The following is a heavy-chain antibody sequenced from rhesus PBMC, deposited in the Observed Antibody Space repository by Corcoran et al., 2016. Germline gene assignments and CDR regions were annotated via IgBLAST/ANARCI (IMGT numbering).Heavy chain of an antibody. Sequence: QLQLQESGPGLVKPSETLSVTCAVSGGSISSSYWSWIRQAPGKGLEWIGYIDGSGSSTNYNPSLKSRVTLSVDTSKNQLSLKLSSVTAADTAVYYCARGSSDWSVDYWGQGVLVTVSS. CDR3: ARGSSDWSVDY. D-gene: IGHD6S26*01. J-gene: IGHJ4*01. CDR2: IDGSGSST. CDR1: GGSISSSY. V-gene: IGHV4-169*01.